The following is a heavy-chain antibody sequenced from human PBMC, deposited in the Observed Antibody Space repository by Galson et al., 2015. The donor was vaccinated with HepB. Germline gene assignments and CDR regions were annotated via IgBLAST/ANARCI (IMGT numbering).Heavy chain of an antibody. J-gene: IGHJ4*02. V-gene: IGHV1-2*06. Sequence: SVKVSCKASGYRFVGYYLHWVRQAPGQGLEWMGRINPNTGDTNYAQKFQGRVSMTRDTSISTAHMELSRLRSDDTAVYYCARLPSAPDHWGQGTLVTVSS. CDR2: INPNTGDT. CDR1: GYRFVGYY. D-gene: IGHD3-10*01. CDR3: ARLPSAPDH.